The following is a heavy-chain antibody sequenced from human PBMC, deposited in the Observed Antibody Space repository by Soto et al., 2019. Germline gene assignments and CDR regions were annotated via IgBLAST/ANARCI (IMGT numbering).Heavy chain of an antibody. Sequence: EVQLVESGGGLVQPGGSLRLSCAASGFTFSSYDMHWVRQATGKGLEWVSAIGTAGDNSYPGSVKGRCTIASENAKNSLYLQMNSLRAGDTAVYYCARGPYGSGSPIAPYYFDYWGQGTLVTVSS. D-gene: IGHD3-10*01. V-gene: IGHV3-13*01. J-gene: IGHJ4*02. CDR1: GFTFSSYD. CDR3: ARGPYGSGSPIAPYYFDY. CDR2: IGTAGDN.